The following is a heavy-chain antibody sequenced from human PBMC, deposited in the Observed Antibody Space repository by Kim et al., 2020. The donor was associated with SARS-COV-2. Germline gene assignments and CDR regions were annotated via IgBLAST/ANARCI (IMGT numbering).Heavy chain of an antibody. J-gene: IGHJ4*02. CDR2: IYHSGST. Sequence: SETLSLTCTVSGYSISSGYYWGWIRQPPGKGLEWIGSIYHSGSTYYNPSLKSRVTISVDTSKNQFSLKLSSVTAADTAVYYCARVVVVPAIDYWGQGTLV. CDR3: ARVVVVPAIDY. D-gene: IGHD2-2*01. CDR1: GYSISSGYY. V-gene: IGHV4-38-2*02.